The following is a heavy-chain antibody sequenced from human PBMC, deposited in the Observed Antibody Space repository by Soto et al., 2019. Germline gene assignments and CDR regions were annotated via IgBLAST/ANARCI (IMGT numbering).Heavy chain of an antibody. CDR2: ISSSSSTI. V-gene: IGHV3-48*02. J-gene: IGHJ5*02. CDR1: GFSFSSYS. D-gene: IGHD3-9*01. Sequence: EVQLMESGGGLVQPGGALRLSCAASGFSFSSYSMNWVRQAPGKGLEWISYISSSSSTIYYADSVKGRFTISRDNAKKSVYLQMNSLRDEDMAVYYCVRQYYDILTGYYRRFDPWGQGTLVSVSS. CDR3: VRQYYDILTGYYRRFDP.